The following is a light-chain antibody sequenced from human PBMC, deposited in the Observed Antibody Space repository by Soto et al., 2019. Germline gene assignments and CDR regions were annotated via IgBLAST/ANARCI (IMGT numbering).Light chain of an antibody. Sequence: QAXVTQEPXXXVXPGGTXTXXXGSSTGTVTSGHYPYWFQVKPGQAPRTLLYDINNKHSWTPARFSGSLLGGKAALTLSGAQPEDEADYYCLLSYSGPSIFGRGTQLTVL. J-gene: IGLJ7*01. CDR3: LLSYSGPSI. CDR2: DIN. CDR1: TGTVTSGHY. V-gene: IGLV7-46*01.